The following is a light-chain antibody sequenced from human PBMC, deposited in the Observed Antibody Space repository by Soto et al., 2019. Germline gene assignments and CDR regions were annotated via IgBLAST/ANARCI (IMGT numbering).Light chain of an antibody. CDR1: QSLVSSDGNTY. CDR2: KVS. Sequence: VIMTQPPPTLPVTGVQPSAISCGATQSLVSSDGNTYFSWFQQRPGRSPRRLIYKVSNRDSGVPARFGGSGSGTDFALKISSVEAADVGVYYCMQVIPWPLPFGKGTRLEIK. J-gene: IGKJ5*01. V-gene: IGKV2-30*01. CDR3: MQVIPWPLP.